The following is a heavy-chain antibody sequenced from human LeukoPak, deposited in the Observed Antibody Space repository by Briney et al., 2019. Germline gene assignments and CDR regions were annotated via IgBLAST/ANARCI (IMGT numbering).Heavy chain of an antibody. J-gene: IGHJ4*02. D-gene: IGHD1-1*01. V-gene: IGHV3-23*01. CDR1: GFTFSSYA. Sequence: GGSLRLSCAASGFTFSSYAMSWVRQAPGKGLEWVSAISGSGGSTYYADSVKGRFTISRDNAKNSLYLQMNSLRAEDTAVYYCARGTAGFDYWGQGTLVTVSS. CDR3: ARGTAGFDY. CDR2: ISGSGGST.